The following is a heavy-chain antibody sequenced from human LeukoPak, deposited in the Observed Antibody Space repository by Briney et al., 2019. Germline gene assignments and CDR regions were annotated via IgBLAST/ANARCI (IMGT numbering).Heavy chain of an antibody. Sequence: SETLSLTCTVSGGSISSSSYNWGWIRQPPGKGLEWIGSIYYSGSTYYNPSLKSRVTISVNTSKNQFSLKLSSVTAADTAVYYCARDFESRNRIAAAGSFDYWGQGTLVTVSS. D-gene: IGHD6-13*01. CDR1: GGSISSSSYN. V-gene: IGHV4-39*07. J-gene: IGHJ4*02. CDR2: IYYSGST. CDR3: ARDFESRNRIAAAGSFDY.